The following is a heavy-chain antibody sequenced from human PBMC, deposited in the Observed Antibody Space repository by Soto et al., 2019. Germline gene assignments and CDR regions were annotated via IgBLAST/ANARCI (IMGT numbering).Heavy chain of an antibody. V-gene: IGHV3-74*01. CDR1: GFTFSTFW. D-gene: IGHD5-12*01. CDR2: INSDGSKT. J-gene: IGHJ5*02. CDR3: ATVATNSYNWLDP. Sequence: EVQLVASGGTLVQPGGSLRLSCAASGFTFSTFWMHWVRQAPGKGLVWVSRINSDGSKTTYAASVKGRFTISRDNAKNTVYLQMDSLRAEDTAVYYCATVATNSYNWLDPWGQGTPVTVSS.